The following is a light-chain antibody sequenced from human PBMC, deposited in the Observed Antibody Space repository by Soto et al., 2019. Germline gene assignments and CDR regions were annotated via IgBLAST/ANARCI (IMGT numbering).Light chain of an antibody. V-gene: IGLV1-51*01. J-gene: IGLJ3*02. Sequence: QTLLTQPPYVSAAPGQRFAISCSGSISNIGNTYVSWYQHLPGTAPKLLIYDDDKRPSGIPDRFSGSKSGTSATLAITGLQPGDEADYFCGTWDNSLSAGVFGGGTKVTVL. CDR2: DDD. CDR1: ISNIGNTY. CDR3: GTWDNSLSAGV.